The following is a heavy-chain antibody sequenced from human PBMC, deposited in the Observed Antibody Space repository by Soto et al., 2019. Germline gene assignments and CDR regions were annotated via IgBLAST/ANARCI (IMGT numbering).Heavy chain of an antibody. Sequence: GGSLRLSCAASGFTFSSYSMNWVRQAPGKGLEWVSYISSSSSTIYYADSVKGRFTISRDNAKNSLYLQMNSLRAEDTAVYYCARVGAVTSSRRNWFDPWGQGTLVTVSS. V-gene: IGHV3-48*01. J-gene: IGHJ5*02. CDR3: ARVGAVTSSRRNWFDP. D-gene: IGHD4-4*01. CDR2: ISSSSSTI. CDR1: GFTFSSYS.